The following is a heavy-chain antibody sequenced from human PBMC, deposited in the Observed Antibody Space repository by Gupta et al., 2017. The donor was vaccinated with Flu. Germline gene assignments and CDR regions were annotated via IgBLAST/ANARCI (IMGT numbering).Heavy chain of an antibody. CDR3: VRGRSTSFYYYMDV. CDR2: ISWAGDTT. Sequence: GVRQAPGKGLEWVSVISWAGDTTYYADPVKGRFTISRDNSKNSLYLQMNSLRTEDTALYYCVRGRSTSFYYYMDVWGKGTTVTVSS. V-gene: IGHV3-43*01. D-gene: IGHD2-2*01. J-gene: IGHJ6*03.